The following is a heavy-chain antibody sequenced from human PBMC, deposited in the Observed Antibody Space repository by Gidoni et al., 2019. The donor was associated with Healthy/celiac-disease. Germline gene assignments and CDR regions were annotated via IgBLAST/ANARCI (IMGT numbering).Heavy chain of an antibody. Sequence: QVQLVQSGAEVKKPGASVKVSCKAAGYTCTSYGISWVRQAPGQGLEWMGWISAYNGNTNYAQKLQGRVTMTTDTSTSTAYMELRSLRSDDTAVYYCARAPPSYYDSSGYYYGQFDYWGQGTLVTVSS. J-gene: IGHJ4*02. V-gene: IGHV1-18*01. D-gene: IGHD3-22*01. CDR2: ISAYNGNT. CDR3: ARAPPSYYDSSGYYYGQFDY. CDR1: GYTCTSYG.